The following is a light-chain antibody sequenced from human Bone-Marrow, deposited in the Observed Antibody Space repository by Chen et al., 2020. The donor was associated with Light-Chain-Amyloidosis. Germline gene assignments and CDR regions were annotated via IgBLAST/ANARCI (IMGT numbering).Light chain of an antibody. CDR3: QKYNEAPRT. CDR1: QDISNY. Sequence: DIQMTQAPSSLSAAVGDRVTITCRESQDISNYLAWYQQKPGKVPKLLIYVASTLQSGVPSRFSGSRSGTDFTLTISSLQPEDVATYYCQKYNEAPRTFGQGTKVDIK. CDR2: VAS. V-gene: IGKV1-27*01. J-gene: IGKJ1*01.